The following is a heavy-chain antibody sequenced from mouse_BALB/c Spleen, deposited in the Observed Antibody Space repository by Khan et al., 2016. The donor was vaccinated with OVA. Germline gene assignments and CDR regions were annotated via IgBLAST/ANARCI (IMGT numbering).Heavy chain of an antibody. CDR2: ISYSGST. J-gene: IGHJ4*01. D-gene: IGHD2-3*01. Sequence: EVQLQESGPGLVKPSQSLSLTCTVTGYSITSDYAWNWIRQFPGNKLEWMGYISYSGSTNYNPALQSRISITRDTSKNQFFLQLNSVTTEDTATDYCARDGSRYNYAMDYWGQGTSVTVSS. CDR1: GYSITSDYA. V-gene: IGHV3-2*02. CDR3: ARDGSRYNYAMDY.